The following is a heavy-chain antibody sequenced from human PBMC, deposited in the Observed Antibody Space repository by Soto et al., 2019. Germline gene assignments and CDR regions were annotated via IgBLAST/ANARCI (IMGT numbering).Heavy chain of an antibody. CDR1: GFTFSSYA. Sequence: ESGGGVVQPGRSLRLSCAASGFTFSSYAMHWVRQAPGKGLEWVAVISYDGSNKYYADSVKGRFTISRDNSKNTLYLQMNSLRAEDTAVYYCARDHRLSSGYEYYYYGMDVWGQGTTVTVSS. CDR2: ISYDGSNK. J-gene: IGHJ6*02. V-gene: IGHV3-30-3*01. D-gene: IGHD5-12*01. CDR3: ARDHRLSSGYEYYYYGMDV.